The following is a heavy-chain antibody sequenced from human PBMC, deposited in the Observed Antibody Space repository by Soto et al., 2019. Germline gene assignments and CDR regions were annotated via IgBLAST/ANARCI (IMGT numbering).Heavy chain of an antibody. CDR3: TTDLKWSGGDY. V-gene: IGHV3-15*07. J-gene: IGHJ4*02. CDR2: IRGTTDGGTT. CDR1: GLTFRGAW. D-gene: IGHD3-10*01. Sequence: EVQLVESGGGLVKPGGSLRLSCVVSGLTFRGAWVNWVRQAPGKGLEWVGRIRGTTDGGTTDYAAPVEGRFTISRDDSKNTVYLQSNSLKVEDTGIYHCTTDLKWSGGDYWGQGNLVSVSS.